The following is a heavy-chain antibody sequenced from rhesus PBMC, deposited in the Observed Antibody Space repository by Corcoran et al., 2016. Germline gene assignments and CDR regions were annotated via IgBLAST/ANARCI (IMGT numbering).Heavy chain of an antibody. J-gene: IGHJ4*01. CDR3: ANYDYGSSYDFDY. Sequence: EVQLVESGGGLVQPGGSLRLSCAASGFTFSSYGMTWVRQAPGKGWECVSYISTCGCIQYSADSVKGRFTISKDNSKNTLSLQMNSLRAEDTAVYYCANYDYGSSYDFDYWGQGVLVTVSS. D-gene: IGHD4-29*01. V-gene: IGHV3S5*01. CDR2: ISTCGCIQ. CDR1: GFTFSSYG.